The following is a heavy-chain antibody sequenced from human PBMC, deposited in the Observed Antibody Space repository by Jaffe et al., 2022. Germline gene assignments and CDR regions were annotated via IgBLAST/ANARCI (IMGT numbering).Heavy chain of an antibody. Sequence: QVQLVQSGAEVKKPGSSVKVSCKASGGTFSSYAISWVRQAPGQGLEWMGGIIPIFGTANYAQKFQGRVTITTDESTSTAYMELSSLRSEDTAVYYCARDSLHLHDYGDYGAFDIWGQGTMVTVSS. D-gene: IGHD4-17*01. V-gene: IGHV1-69*05. CDR1: GGTFSSYA. CDR3: ARDSLHLHDYGDYGAFDI. CDR2: IIPIFGTA. J-gene: IGHJ3*02.